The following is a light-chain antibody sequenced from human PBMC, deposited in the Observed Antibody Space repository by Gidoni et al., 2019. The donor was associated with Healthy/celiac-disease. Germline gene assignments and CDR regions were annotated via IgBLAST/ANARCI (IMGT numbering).Light chain of an antibody. Sequence: DIQMTQSPSSLSASVGDRVTITCRASQSICSYLNWYQQKPGKAPKLLIYAASSLQSGVPSRFSGSGSGTDFTLTISSLQPEDFATYYCQQSYSTPRFTFXPXTKVDIK. CDR3: QQSYSTPRFT. CDR1: QSICSY. J-gene: IGKJ3*01. V-gene: IGKV1-39*01. CDR2: AAS.